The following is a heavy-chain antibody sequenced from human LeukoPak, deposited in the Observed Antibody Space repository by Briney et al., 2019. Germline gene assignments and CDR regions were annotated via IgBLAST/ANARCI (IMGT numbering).Heavy chain of an antibody. V-gene: IGHV3-30*04. D-gene: IGHD2-2*01. CDR3: ARWVVPAYFDY. CDR1: GFTFSSYA. J-gene: IGHJ4*02. Sequence: GGSLRLSCAASGFTFSSYAMHWVRQAPGKGLEWVAVISYDGSNKYYADSVKGRFTISRDHSKNTLYLQMNSLRAEDTAVYYRARWVVPAYFDYWGQGTLVTVSS. CDR2: ISYDGSNK.